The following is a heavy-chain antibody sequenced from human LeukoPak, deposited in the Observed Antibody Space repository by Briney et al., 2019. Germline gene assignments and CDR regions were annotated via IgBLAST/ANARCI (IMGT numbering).Heavy chain of an antibody. Sequence: SVKVSCKASGDTFSSYAISWVRQAPGQGLEWMGRIIPVFAKTEYTQKFRGRVTITADKSTSTAFMELSSLTSEDTAVYYCARWAVSCSSANCPYNLDYWGQGALVTVSS. CDR3: ARWAVSCSSANCPYNLDY. CDR1: GDTFSSYA. D-gene: IGHD2-2*01. V-gene: IGHV1-69*04. J-gene: IGHJ4*02. CDR2: IIPVFAKT.